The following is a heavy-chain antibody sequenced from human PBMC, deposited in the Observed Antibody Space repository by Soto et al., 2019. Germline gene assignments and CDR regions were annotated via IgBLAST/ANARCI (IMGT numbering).Heavy chain of an antibody. Sequence: EVQLLDSGGGLVQPGGSLRLSCAASGFTFNNYAMNWVRQAPGKGLEWVATISGTGGSTYYADSVKGRFTISRDNSKNTLDLQMNSLRVEDTAVYYCAKDRLGGNFDYWGQGTQVTVSS. V-gene: IGHV3-23*01. J-gene: IGHJ4*02. CDR1: GFTFNNYA. CDR3: AKDRLGGNFDY. CDR2: ISGTGGST.